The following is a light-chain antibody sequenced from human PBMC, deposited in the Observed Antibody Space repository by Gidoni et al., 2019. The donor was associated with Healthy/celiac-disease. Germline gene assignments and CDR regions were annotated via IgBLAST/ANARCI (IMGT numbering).Light chain of an antibody. V-gene: IGKV1-39*01. Sequence: DIQMTQSPSSLSASVGDRVTITCRASQSSSSYLNWYQQKPGKAPKLLIYTASSLQRGVPSRFSGSGSGTDVTLTISSLQPEDVATYYCQQSYSTPRTFGQGTKVEIK. CDR1: QSSSSY. J-gene: IGKJ1*01. CDR2: TAS. CDR3: QQSYSTPRT.